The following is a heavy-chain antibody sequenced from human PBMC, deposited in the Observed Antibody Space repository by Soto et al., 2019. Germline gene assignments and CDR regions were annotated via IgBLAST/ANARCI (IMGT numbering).Heavy chain of an antibody. V-gene: IGHV4-39*01. CDR1: GGSISSDSYY. CDR2: IYYSGST. Sequence: SETLSLTCTVSGGSISSDSYYWGWFRQPPGKGLEWIGSIYYSGSTYYNPSLKSRVTISVDTSKNQFSLKLTSVTAADTAVYHCARPSLTGINYAFDIWGQGTMVTVSS. D-gene: IGHD1-20*01. J-gene: IGHJ3*02. CDR3: ARPSLTGINYAFDI.